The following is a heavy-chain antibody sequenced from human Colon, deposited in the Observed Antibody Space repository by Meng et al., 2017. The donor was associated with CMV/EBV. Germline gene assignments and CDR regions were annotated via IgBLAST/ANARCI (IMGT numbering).Heavy chain of an antibody. V-gene: IGHV1-18*04. J-gene: IGHJ4*02. CDR2: ISGSTGYT. CDR1: GNNVISYY. CDR3: ARGRPNWSGVLDY. Sequence: LQSGAWLPNTVSSVTSPCSASGNNVISYYIHWVHPAPGQGLEWMGWISGSTGYTNRAQKFQGRVTMTTDTSTSTAYLALTSLTSNDTAVYYCARGRPNWSGVLDYWGQGTLVTVSS. D-gene: IGHD1-1*01.